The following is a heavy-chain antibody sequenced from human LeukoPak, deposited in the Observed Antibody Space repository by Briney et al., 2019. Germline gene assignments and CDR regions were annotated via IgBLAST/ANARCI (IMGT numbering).Heavy chain of an antibody. Sequence: PSETLSLTCTVSGGSISSSSYSWGWIRQPPGKGLEWIGSISYSGSTYYNPSLKSRATISVDTSKNQFSLKLSSVTAADTAVYYCASLSIVVVTARYFQHWGQGTLVTVSS. J-gene: IGHJ1*01. CDR2: ISYSGST. CDR3: ASLSIVVVTARYFQH. V-gene: IGHV4-39*01. CDR1: GGSISSSSYS. D-gene: IGHD2-21*02.